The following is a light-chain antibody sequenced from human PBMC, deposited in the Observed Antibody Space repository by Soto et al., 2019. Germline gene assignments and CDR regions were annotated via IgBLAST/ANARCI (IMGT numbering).Light chain of an antibody. Sequence: QSVLTQPASVSGSPGQSITISCTGTSSDVGRYKLVSWYRQEPGKAPKLIIYEDRKRPSGISDRFSGSKSGNTASLTISGLQADDEADYYCCAYSTCVTVLFGGGTKLTVL. CDR1: SSDVGRYKL. CDR3: CAYSTCVTVL. J-gene: IGLJ2*01. V-gene: IGLV2-23*01. CDR2: EDR.